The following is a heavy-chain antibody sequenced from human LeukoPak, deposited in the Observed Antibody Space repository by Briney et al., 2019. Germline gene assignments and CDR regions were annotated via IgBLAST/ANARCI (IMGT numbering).Heavy chain of an antibody. Sequence: PSETLSLTCAVYGGSFSGYYWSWIRQPPGKGLEWIGEINHSGSTNYNPSLKSRVTISVDTSKNQFSLKLSSVTGADTAVYYCARGEISVGGFDYWGQGTLVTVSS. D-gene: IGHD3-16*01. CDR2: INHSGST. V-gene: IGHV4-34*01. CDR3: ARGEISVGGFDY. J-gene: IGHJ4*02. CDR1: GGSFSGYY.